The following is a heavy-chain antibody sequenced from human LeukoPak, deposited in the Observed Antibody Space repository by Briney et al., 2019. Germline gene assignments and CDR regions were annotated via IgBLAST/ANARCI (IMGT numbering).Heavy chain of an antibody. D-gene: IGHD3-10*02. J-gene: IGHJ6*04. CDR1: GFTVSSNY. CDR2: ISSSGSTI. Sequence: GGSLRLSCAASGFTVSSNYMNWVRQAPGKGLEWVSYISSSGSTIYYADSVKGRFTISRDNAKNSLYLQMNSLRAEDTADYCAELGITMIGGVWGKGTTVTISS. V-gene: IGHV3-48*04. CDR3: AELGITMIGGV.